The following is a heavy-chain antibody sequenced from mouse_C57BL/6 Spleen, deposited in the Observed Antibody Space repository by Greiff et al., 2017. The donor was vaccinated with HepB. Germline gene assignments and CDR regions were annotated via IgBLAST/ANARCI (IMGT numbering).Heavy chain of an antibody. CDR2: IYPRSGNT. V-gene: IGHV1-81*01. CDR3: ARSGYYGNELDFDY. CDR1: GYTFTSYG. J-gene: IGHJ2*01. Sequence: VQLQQSGAELARPGASVKLSCKASGYTFTSYGISWVKQRTGQGLEWIGEIYPRSGNTYYNEKFKGKATLTADKSSSTAYMELRSLTSEDSAVYFCARSGYYGNELDFDYWGQGTTLTVSS. D-gene: IGHD2-1*01.